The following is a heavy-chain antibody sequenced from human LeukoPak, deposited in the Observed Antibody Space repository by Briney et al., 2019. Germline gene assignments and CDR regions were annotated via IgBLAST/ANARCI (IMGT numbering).Heavy chain of an antibody. J-gene: IGHJ4*02. D-gene: IGHD4-11*01. Sequence: PSETLSLTCTVSGGSISSYFWSWIRQPPGKGLEWIGYIYYNGSTNYNPSLKSRVTISVDTSKNQFSLKVSSVTAADTAVYYCARARSDYNEDFDYWGQGTLVAVSS. CDR2: IYYNGST. V-gene: IGHV4-59*12. CDR3: ARARSDYNEDFDY. CDR1: GGSISSYF.